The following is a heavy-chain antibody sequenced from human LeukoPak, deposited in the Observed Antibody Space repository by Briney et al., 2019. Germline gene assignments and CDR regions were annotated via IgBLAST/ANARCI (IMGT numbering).Heavy chain of an antibody. Sequence: GGSLRLSCAASGFSISSCSMSWVRQAPGKGLEWVSLIIASSGSTFYADSVKGRFTISRDNSKNTLFLQMNSLRAEDTAVYYCAKGAYDYIEMGYFDYWGQGTLVTVSS. J-gene: IGHJ4*02. V-gene: IGHV3-23*01. CDR1: GFSISSCS. CDR2: IIASSGST. D-gene: IGHD5-12*01. CDR3: AKGAYDYIEMGYFDY.